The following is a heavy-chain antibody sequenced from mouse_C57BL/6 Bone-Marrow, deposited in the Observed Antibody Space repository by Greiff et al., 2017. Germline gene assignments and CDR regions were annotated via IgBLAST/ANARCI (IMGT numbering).Heavy chain of an antibody. V-gene: IGHV1-54*01. CDR2: INPGSGGT. CDR1: GYAFTNYL. J-gene: IGHJ1*03. CDR3: ARRLYYYGSSWYFDV. D-gene: IGHD1-1*01. Sequence: VQLQQSGAELVRPGTSVKVSCKASGYAFTNYLIEWVKQRPGQGLEWIGVINPGSGGTNYNEKFKGKATLTADKSSSTAYMQLSSLTSEDSAVYFCARRLYYYGSSWYFDVWGTGTTVTVSS.